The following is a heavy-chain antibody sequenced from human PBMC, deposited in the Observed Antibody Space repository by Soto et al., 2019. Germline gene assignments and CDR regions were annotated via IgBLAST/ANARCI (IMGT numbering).Heavy chain of an antibody. CDR2: IIPIFGTA. J-gene: IGHJ6*02. Sequence: SVKVSCKASGGTFSSYAISWVRQAPGQGLEWMGGIIPIFGTANYAQKFQGRVTITADESTSTAYMELSSPRSEDTAVYYCATTYYDFWSGPRGYYGMDVWGQGTTVTVSS. V-gene: IGHV1-69*13. D-gene: IGHD3-3*01. CDR1: GGTFSSYA. CDR3: ATTYYDFWSGPRGYYGMDV.